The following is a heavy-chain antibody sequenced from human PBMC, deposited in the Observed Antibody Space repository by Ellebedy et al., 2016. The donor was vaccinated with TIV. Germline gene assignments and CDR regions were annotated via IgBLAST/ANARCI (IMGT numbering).Heavy chain of an antibody. CDR2: TKQDGTQQ. D-gene: IGHD3-22*01. V-gene: IGHV3-7*03. J-gene: IGHJ4*02. CDR1: GFTFSSYS. Sequence: GESLKISCAASGFTFSSYSMNWVRQAPGKGLEWVATTKQDGTQQYYAGSVGGRFIISRDNAKNSVYLRVNDPRDEDTAVYYCAKGRGGGSDSSAPRYYLDYWGLGTLVTVSS. CDR3: AKGRGGGSDSSAPRYYLDY.